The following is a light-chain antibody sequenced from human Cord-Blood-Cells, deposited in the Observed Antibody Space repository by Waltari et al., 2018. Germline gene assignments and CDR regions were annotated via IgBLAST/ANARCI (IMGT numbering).Light chain of an antibody. CDR1: PGIGSC. CDR3: QQYYSFPRT. CDR2: AAS. Sequence: IWMTEFLSLLSASTGYRVPISCRMSPGIGSCLAWYQQKPGNAPERLIYAASTLQSGVPSRFSGSGSGTDFTLTISCLQAEDFATYDCQQYYSFPRTFGQGTKVEIK. V-gene: IGKV1D-8*02. J-gene: IGKJ1*01.